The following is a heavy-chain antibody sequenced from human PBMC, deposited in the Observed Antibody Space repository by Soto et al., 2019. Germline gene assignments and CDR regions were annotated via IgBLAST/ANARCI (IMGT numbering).Heavy chain of an antibody. CDR3: AASFTIFGVYNWFDP. J-gene: IGHJ5*02. V-gene: IGHV4-39*01. D-gene: IGHD3-3*01. CDR2: IYYSGNT. Sequence: PSETLSLTCTVSGDSISNSLYYWGWIRQSPGRGLEWIGSIYYSGNTYYNPSLKSRVTISLETSKNQFSLRLTSVTAADTAIYYCAASFTIFGVYNWFDPWGQGTQVTVSS. CDR1: GDSISNSLYY.